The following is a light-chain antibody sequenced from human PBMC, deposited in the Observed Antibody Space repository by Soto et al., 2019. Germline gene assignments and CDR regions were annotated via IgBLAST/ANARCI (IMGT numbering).Light chain of an antibody. CDR1: QRFSTN. J-gene: IGKJ4*01. V-gene: IGKV3-15*01. CDR3: QQYSDWPLT. CDR2: GAS. Sequence: EIVLTQSPATLSVSPGERATLSCRASQRFSTNLAWYQQKPGQAPRLLIYGASTRATGIPARFSGSGSGTEFTLTISSLQSEDFAVYYCQQYSDWPLTFGGGTKVDIK.